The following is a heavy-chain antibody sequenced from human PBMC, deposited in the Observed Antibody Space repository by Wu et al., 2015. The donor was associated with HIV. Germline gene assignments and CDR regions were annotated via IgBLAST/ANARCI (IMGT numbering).Heavy chain of an antibody. D-gene: IGHD6-19*01. V-gene: IGHV1-2*02. Sequence: QVQLVQSGAEVKKPGASVKVSCKASGYTFTGYYMHWVRQAPGQGLEWMGWINPNSGGTNYAQKFQGRVTMTRDTSISTAYMELSRLRSDDTAVYYCARRYSSGWSRGWGPGAFDIWGQGTMVTVSS. CDR3: ARRYSSGWSRGWGPGAFDI. CDR1: GYTFTGYY. J-gene: IGHJ3*02. CDR2: INPNSGGT.